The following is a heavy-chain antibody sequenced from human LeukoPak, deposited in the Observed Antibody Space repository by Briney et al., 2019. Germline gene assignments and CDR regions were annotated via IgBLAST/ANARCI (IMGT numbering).Heavy chain of an antibody. CDR1: GFSLRTSGVG. CDR2: IYWNDDK. V-gene: IGHV2-5*01. D-gene: IGHD3-10*01. J-gene: IGHJ4*02. Sequence: SGPTLVKPTQTLTLTCTFSGFSLRTSGVGVGWIRQPPGKALEWLSLIYWNDDKRYSPSLKSRLTITKDTSKNQVVLTMTNMDPVDTATYYCAHRTITMVRGVLIPFDYWGQGTLVTVSS. CDR3: AHRTITMVRGVLIPFDY.